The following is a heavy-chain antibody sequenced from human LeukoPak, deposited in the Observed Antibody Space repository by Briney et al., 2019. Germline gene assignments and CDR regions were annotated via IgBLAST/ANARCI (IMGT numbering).Heavy chain of an antibody. D-gene: IGHD2-2*01. CDR2: INPNSGGT. J-gene: IGHJ4*02. CDR3: ARAVGVSSSTSCYH. V-gene: IGHV1-2*02. CDR1: GYTFTGYY. Sequence: ASVKVSCKASGYTFTGYYMHWVRQAPGQGLEWMGWINPNSGGTNYAQKFQGRVTMTRDTSISTAYMELSRLRSDDTAVYYCARAVGVSSSTSCYHWGQGTLVAVSS.